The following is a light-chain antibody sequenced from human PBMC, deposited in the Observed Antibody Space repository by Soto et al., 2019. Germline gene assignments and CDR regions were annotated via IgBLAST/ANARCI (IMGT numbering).Light chain of an antibody. V-gene: IGLV2-14*01. Sequence: QSVLAQPASVSGSPGQSITISCTGASSDVGDYNYVSWYQHYPGKAPKLLIYEVNNRPSGVSDRFSGSKSGNVASLTISWLQAEDEADCYCSSYTSSSTYVFGTGTKVTVL. CDR2: EVN. CDR1: SSDVGDYNY. CDR3: SSYTSSSTYV. J-gene: IGLJ1*01.